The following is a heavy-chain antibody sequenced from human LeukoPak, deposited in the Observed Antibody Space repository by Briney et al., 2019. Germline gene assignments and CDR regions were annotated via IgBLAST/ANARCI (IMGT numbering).Heavy chain of an antibody. V-gene: IGHV1-8*02. CDR1: GYTFTSYD. CDR3: ARGHSSSYHPDY. D-gene: IGHD6-13*01. J-gene: IGHJ4*02. Sequence: ASVKVSCKASGYTFTSYDINWVRQATGQGLEWMGWMNPNSGNTGYAQKFQGRVTMTRNTSVSTAYMELSSLRSEDTAVYYCARGHSSSYHPDYWGQGTLVTVSS. CDR2: MNPNSGNT.